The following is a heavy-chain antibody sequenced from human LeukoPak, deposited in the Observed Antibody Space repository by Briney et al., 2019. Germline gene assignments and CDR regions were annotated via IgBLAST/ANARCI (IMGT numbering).Heavy chain of an antibody. V-gene: IGHV4-30-4*08. CDR3: ARVEVFVVVPAAIHYYYMDV. Sequence: NPSQTLSLTCTVSGGSISSGAYYWSWIRQPPGKGLEWIGYIYYSGSTYYNPSLKRRVTTPVDTSKYQFSLKLSSVTAADTAVYYCARVEVFVVVPAAIHYYYMDVWGKGTTVTVSS. CDR2: IYYSGST. D-gene: IGHD2-2*02. CDR1: GGSISSGAYY. J-gene: IGHJ6*03.